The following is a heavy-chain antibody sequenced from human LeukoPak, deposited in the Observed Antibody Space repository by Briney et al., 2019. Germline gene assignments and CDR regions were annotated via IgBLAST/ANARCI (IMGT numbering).Heavy chain of an antibody. CDR2: ISAYNGNT. D-gene: IGHD3-10*01. J-gene: IGHJ6*02. V-gene: IGHV1-18*01. CDR3: ATDLWFGELSDYYGMDV. CDR1: GYTFTSYG. Sequence: ASVKVSCKASGYTFTSYGISWVRQAPGQGLEWMGWISAYNGNTNYAQKLQGRVTMTTDTSTSTAYMELRSLRSDDTAVYYCATDLWFGELSDYYGMDVWGQGTTVTVSS.